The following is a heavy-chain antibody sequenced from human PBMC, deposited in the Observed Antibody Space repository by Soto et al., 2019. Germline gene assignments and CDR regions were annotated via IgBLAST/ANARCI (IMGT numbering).Heavy chain of an antibody. V-gene: IGHV1-18*01. D-gene: IGHD3-22*01. CDR1: GYTFSSNG. Sequence: QVQLVQSGSAVRKPGTSVKVSCKTSGYTFSSNGVSWVRQAPGQGLEWMGWISVYDGKTKYAEKFEGRATMTLDTSTTTAYMELRSLRSEDTAVYYCARDGSYFDSNGYFDYWGQGTRVTVSS. CDR2: ISVYDGKT. CDR3: ARDGSYFDSNGYFDY. J-gene: IGHJ4*02.